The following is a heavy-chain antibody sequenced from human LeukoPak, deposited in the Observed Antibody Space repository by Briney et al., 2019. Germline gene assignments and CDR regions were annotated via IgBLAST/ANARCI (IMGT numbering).Heavy chain of an antibody. CDR1: GCSFSSYA. D-gene: IGHD1-26*01. J-gene: IGHJ5*02. CDR2: ISSNGGST. CDR3: ARGVGAFSNWFDP. V-gene: IGHV3-64*01. Sequence: GGSLRLSCAASGCSFSSYAMHWVRQAPGKGLEYVSAISSNGGSTYYANSVKGRFTISRDNSKNTLYLQMGSLRAEDMAVYYCARGVGAFSNWFDPWGQGTLVTVSS.